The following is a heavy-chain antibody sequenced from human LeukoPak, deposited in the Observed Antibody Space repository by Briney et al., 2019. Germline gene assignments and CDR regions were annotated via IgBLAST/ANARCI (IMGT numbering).Heavy chain of an antibody. CDR1: GFTFSSYG. D-gene: IGHD3-3*01. CDR2: ISYDGSNK. CDR3: AKDSSDDFWSGYLHY. Sequence: PGGSLRLSCAASGFTFSSYGMHWVRQAPGKGLEWVAVISYDGSNKYYADSVKGRFTISRDNSKNTLYLQMNSLRAEDTAVYYCAKDSSDDFWSGYLHYWGQGTLVTVSS. J-gene: IGHJ4*02. V-gene: IGHV3-30*18.